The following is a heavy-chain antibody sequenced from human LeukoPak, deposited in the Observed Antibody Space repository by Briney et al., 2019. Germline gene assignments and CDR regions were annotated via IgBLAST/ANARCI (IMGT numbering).Heavy chain of an antibody. J-gene: IGHJ4*02. CDR2: LNPSGGSS. V-gene: IGHV1-46*01. D-gene: IGHD1-26*01. Sequence: ASVKVSCKASGYTVTSYYMHWVRQAPGQGLEWMGILNPSGGSSSYAQKFQGRATLTRATSTSTVYMELSSLRSEDTAVYYCARAYSGSYLGVYWGQGTLVTVSS. CDR1: GYTVTSYY. CDR3: ARAYSGSYLGVY.